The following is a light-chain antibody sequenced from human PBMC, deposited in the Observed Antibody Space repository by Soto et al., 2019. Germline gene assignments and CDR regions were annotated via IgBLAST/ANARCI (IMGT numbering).Light chain of an antibody. J-gene: IGLJ3*02. CDR2: EVR. Sequence: QSVLTQPASVSGSPGQSITISCTGTSRDVGGHNYVSWYQQHPGKVPKLMIYEVRNRPSGVSNRFSGSKSGNTAALTISGLQAEDEADYYCSSYTSSSTRVVGGGTK. CDR1: SRDVGGHNY. V-gene: IGLV2-14*01. CDR3: SSYTSSSTRV.